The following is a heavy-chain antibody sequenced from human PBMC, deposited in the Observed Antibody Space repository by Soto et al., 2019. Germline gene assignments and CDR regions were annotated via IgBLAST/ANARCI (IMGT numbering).Heavy chain of an antibody. CDR1: GGSLSSRGYY. CDR2: IYYSGST. V-gene: IGHV4-31*03. CDR3: ARGYSYGNFDY. D-gene: IGHD5-18*01. Sequence: SGTLSLTFTFSGGSLSSRGYYWSWIRQHPGKGLEWIGYIYYSGSTYYNPSLKSRVTISVDTSKNQFSLKLSSVTAADTAVYYCARGYSYGNFDYWGQGTLVNVSS. J-gene: IGHJ4*02.